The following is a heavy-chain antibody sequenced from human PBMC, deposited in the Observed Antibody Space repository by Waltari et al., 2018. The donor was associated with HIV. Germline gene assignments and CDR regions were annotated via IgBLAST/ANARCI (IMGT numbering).Heavy chain of an antibody. Sequence: DVPVVESGGGLVKPGRSLRLSCPGSGFTFGDSGVSWFRQAPGKGLEWVGFIRLKANGGATQYGASVKGRFTISREDSKSGAYLQMNSLEIEDTAVYFCARGGVAVPGIHYWGQGTLVIVSS. J-gene: IGHJ4*02. CDR3: ARGGVAVPGIHY. CDR1: GFTFGDSG. D-gene: IGHD6-19*01. V-gene: IGHV3-49*05. CDR2: IRLKANGGAT.